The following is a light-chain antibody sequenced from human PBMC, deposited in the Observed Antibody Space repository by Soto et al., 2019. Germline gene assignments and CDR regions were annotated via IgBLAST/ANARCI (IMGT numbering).Light chain of an antibody. V-gene: IGLV8-61*01. CDR3: VLYMGSGIWV. CDR1: SGSVSTSYY. CDR2: RTN. Sequence: QTVVTQEPSFSVSPGGTVTLTCGLSSGSVSTSYYPSWYQQTPGQSPRTLIYRTNTRSSGVPDRFSGSILGNKAALTITGAQADDESDYYCVLYMGSGIWVFGGGTQLTVL. J-gene: IGLJ3*02.